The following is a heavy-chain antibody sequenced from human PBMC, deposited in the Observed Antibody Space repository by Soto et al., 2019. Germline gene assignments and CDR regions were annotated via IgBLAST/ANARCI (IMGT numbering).Heavy chain of an antibody. Sequence: EVQLVESGGGLVQPGGSLRLSCAASGFTFSSYSMNWVRQAPGKGLEWVSYISSSSSTIYYADSVKGRFTISRDNAKNSLYLPMNSLRDEDTAVYYCARGASTFWGSFFDYWGQGTLVTVSS. CDR1: GFTFSSYS. J-gene: IGHJ4*02. CDR2: ISSSSSTI. D-gene: IGHD3-16*01. CDR3: ARGASTFWGSFFDY. V-gene: IGHV3-48*02.